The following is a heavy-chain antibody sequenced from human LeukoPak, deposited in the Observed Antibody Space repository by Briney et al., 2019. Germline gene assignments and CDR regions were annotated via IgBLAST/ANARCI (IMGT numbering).Heavy chain of an antibody. J-gene: IGHJ4*02. D-gene: IGHD1-26*01. V-gene: IGHV4-59*01. CDR2: VYNSGST. CDR3: VRDRELNY. Sequence: SETLSLTCTVSGVSISIYYWSWIRQPPGKGLEWIGYVYNSGSTNYSPSLKSRVTISVDTSKNQFSLRLSSVTASDTAVYYCVRDRELNYWGQGALVTVSS. CDR1: GVSISIYY.